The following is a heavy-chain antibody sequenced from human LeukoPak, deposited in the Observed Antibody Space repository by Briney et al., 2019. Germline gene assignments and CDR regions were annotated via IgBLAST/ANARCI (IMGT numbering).Heavy chain of an antibody. D-gene: IGHD3-22*01. J-gene: IGHJ4*02. CDR3: ASSGAYSDFDF. Sequence: GGSLRLSCAASGFTANNNYMICVRQAPGKSLQWVSLIYSGGSAYYEDSVKGRFTISRDSSKNMVFLQMNSLRAEDTAVYYCASSGAYSDFDFWGQGTLVTVSS. V-gene: IGHV3-53*01. CDR2: IYSGGSA. CDR1: GFTANNNY.